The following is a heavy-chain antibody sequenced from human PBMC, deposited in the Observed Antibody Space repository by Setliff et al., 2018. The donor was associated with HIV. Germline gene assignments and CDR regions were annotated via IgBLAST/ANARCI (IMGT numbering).Heavy chain of an antibody. D-gene: IGHD4-17*01. CDR3: ARHKTHDYDGNSVYFDF. V-gene: IGHV4-34*01. CDR2: ISQSGTT. CDR1: GGSFSGYS. J-gene: IGHJ4*02. Sequence: SETLSLTCVVSGGSFSGYSWSWIRQSPGKGLEWIGEISQSGTTHYNPSLKRRVTISRDTSKDRFSLNLRSVTAADTAIYYCARHKTHDYDGNSVYFDFWGQGILVTVSS.